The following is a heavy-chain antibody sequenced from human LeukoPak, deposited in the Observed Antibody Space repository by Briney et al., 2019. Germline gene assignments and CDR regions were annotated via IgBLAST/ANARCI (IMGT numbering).Heavy chain of an antibody. CDR1: GGSISSYY. CDR2: INHSGST. D-gene: IGHD3-10*01. J-gene: IGHJ4*02. Sequence: PSETLSLTCTVSGGSISSYYWSWIRQPPGKGLEWIGEINHSGSTNYNPSLKSRVTISVDTSKNQFSLKLSSVTAADTAVYYCARGLSYGTSYWGQGTLVTVSS. CDR3: ARGLSYGTSY. V-gene: IGHV4-34*01.